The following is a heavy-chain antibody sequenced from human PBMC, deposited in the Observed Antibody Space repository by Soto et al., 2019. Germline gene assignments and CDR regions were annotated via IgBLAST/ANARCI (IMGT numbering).Heavy chain of an antibody. CDR3: AKLKSSGTGTYYDILSGYRD. V-gene: IGHV1-18*01. CDR1: GYTFTSYG. CDR2: ISPYNGFT. Sequence: QVQLIQSGAEVKKPGASVKVSCKASGYTFTSYGIAWVRQAPGQGLEWMDWISPYNGFTDSAQKFQGRVTMTIETSTSTAYMELRSLRSDDTAVYYCAKLKSSGTGTYYDILSGYRDWGQGTLVTVSS. J-gene: IGHJ4*02. D-gene: IGHD3-9*01.